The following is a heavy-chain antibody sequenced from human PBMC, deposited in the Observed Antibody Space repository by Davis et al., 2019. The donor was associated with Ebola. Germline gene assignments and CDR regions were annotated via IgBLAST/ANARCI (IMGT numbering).Heavy chain of an antibody. CDR1: GFTFSDYN. Sequence: PGGSLRLSCAASGFTFSDYNMNWVRQAPGKGLEWVSSISNSGAYTYYTDSVKGRFTISRDNAKNTLYLQMNSLRAEDTAVYYCARDWGRGTIIRYFDWLLTYWGQGTLVTVSS. J-gene: IGHJ4*02. V-gene: IGHV3-21*01. D-gene: IGHD3-9*01. CDR2: ISNSGAYT. CDR3: ARDWGRGTIIRYFDWLLTY.